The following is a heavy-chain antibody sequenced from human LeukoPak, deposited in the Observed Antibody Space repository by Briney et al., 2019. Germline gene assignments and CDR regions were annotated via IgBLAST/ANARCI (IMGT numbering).Heavy chain of an antibody. CDR1: GHTFTSYD. D-gene: IGHD6-25*01. CDR3: AAASPRYYYYYYMDV. Sequence: ASVKVSCKASGHTFTSYDINWVRQATGQGLEWMGWMNPNSGNTGYAQKFQGRVTMTRNTSISTACMELSSLRSEDTAVYYCAAASPRYYYYYYMDVWGKGTTVTVSS. V-gene: IGHV1-8*01. J-gene: IGHJ6*03. CDR2: MNPNSGNT.